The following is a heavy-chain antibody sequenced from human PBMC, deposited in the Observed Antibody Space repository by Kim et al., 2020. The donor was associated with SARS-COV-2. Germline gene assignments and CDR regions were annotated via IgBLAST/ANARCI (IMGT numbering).Heavy chain of an antibody. D-gene: IGHD3-10*01. CDR2: ISAYNGNT. V-gene: IGHV1-18*01. CDR3: ARLPRITMVRGKNWFDP. CDR1: GYTFTSYG. Sequence: ASVKVSCKASGYTFTSYGISWVRQAPGQGLEWMGWISAYNGNTNYAQKLQGRVTMTTDTSTSTAYMELRSLRSDDTAVYYCARLPRITMVRGKNWFDPWGQGTLVTVSS. J-gene: IGHJ5*02.